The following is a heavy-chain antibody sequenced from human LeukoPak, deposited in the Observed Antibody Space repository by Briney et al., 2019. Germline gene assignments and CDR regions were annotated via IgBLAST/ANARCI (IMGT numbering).Heavy chain of an antibody. Sequence: GGSLRLSCAASGFSFSSYSMNWVRQAPGKGLEWVSTISGRTDGPYYADSVKGRFTTSRDNSKNTMYLRINNLRAEDTAVYYCAKDPLGYGGHYFDNWGQGTRVTVSS. CDR1: GFSFSSYS. CDR3: AKDPLGYGGHYFDN. V-gene: IGHV3-23*01. CDR2: ISGRTDGP. J-gene: IGHJ4*02. D-gene: IGHD4-23*01.